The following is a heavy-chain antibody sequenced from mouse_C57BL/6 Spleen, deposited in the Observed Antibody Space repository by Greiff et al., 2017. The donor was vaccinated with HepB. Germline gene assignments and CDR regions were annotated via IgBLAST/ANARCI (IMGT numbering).Heavy chain of an antibody. CDR1: GYAFSSYW. V-gene: IGHV1-80*01. CDR3: ARGGYRYAMDY. CDR2: IYPGDGDT. Sequence: QVQLQQSGAELVKPGASVKISCKASGYAFSSYWMNWVKQRPGKGLEWIGQIYPGDGDTNYNGKFKGKATLTADKSSSTAYMQLSSLTSEDSAVYFCARGGYRYAMDYWGQGTSVTVSS. D-gene: IGHD2-2*01. J-gene: IGHJ4*01.